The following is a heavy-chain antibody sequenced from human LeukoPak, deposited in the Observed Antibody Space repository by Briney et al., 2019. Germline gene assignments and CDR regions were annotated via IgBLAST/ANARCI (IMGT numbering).Heavy chain of an antibody. Sequence: GGSLRLSCAASGFTFSSYAMSWVRQAPGKGLEWVSAISGSGGSTCYADSVKGRFTISRDNSKNPLYLQMNSLRAEDMAVYYCANDIAAADLYYFDYWGQGTLVTVSS. CDR1: GFTFSSYA. CDR2: ISGSGGST. D-gene: IGHD6-13*01. CDR3: ANDIAAADLYYFDY. V-gene: IGHV3-23*01. J-gene: IGHJ4*02.